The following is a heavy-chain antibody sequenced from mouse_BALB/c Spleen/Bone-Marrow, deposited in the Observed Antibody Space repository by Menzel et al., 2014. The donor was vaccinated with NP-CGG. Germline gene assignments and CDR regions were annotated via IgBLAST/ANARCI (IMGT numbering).Heavy chain of an antibody. Sequence: EVNVVESGGGLVQPGGSRKLSCAASGFTFSSFGMHWVRQAPEKGLEWVAYISSGSSTIYYADTVKGRFTVSRDNPKNTLFLQMTSLRSEDTAMYYCARSPYDYAAMDYWGQGTSVTVSS. J-gene: IGHJ4*01. CDR1: GFTFSSFG. V-gene: IGHV5-17*02. D-gene: IGHD2-4*01. CDR2: ISSGSSTI. CDR3: ARSPYDYAAMDY.